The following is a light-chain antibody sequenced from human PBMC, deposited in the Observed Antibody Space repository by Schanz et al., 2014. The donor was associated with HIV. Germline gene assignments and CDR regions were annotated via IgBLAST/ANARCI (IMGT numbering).Light chain of an antibody. CDR3: SSYTNINSWV. J-gene: IGLJ3*02. Sequence: QSALTQPASVSGSPGQSITISCTGTSNDVGGHNYVSWFQQHPGRAPKLLIFEVTNRPSGIPNRFSGSKSGNTASLTISGLQAEDEADYYCSSYTNINSWVFVGGTMLTV. CDR1: SNDVGGHNY. CDR2: EVT. V-gene: IGLV2-14*03.